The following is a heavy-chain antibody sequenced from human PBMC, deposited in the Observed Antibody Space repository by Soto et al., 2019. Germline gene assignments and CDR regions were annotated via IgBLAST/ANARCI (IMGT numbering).Heavy chain of an antibody. V-gene: IGHV4-59*01. CDR1: GGSISSYY. J-gene: IGHJ4*02. D-gene: IGHD3-10*01. CDR2: VYYSGST. CDR3: ARRTYGXPDY. Sequence: SETLSLTCTVSGGSISSYYWSWIRQPPGKGLEWIGYVYYSGSTNYNPSLKSRVTISVDTSKNQVSLKLSSVTAADTAVYYCARRTYGXPDYRGRGTLVTVSA.